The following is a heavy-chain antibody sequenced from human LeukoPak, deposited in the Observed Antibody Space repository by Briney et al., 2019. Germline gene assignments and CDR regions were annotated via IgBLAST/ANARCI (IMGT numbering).Heavy chain of an antibody. D-gene: IGHD3-3*01. CDR3: ARDQKVRGLRFLEWTNPAY. V-gene: IGHV1-2*02. CDR2: INPNSGGT. Sequence: ASVKVSCKAAGYTFTCYYMHWVRQAPGQGLELMGWINPNSGGTNYAQKFQGRVTMTRDTSISTAYMELSRLRSDDTAVYYCARDQKVRGLRFLEWTNPAYWGQGTLVTVSS. CDR1: GYTFTCYY. J-gene: IGHJ4*02.